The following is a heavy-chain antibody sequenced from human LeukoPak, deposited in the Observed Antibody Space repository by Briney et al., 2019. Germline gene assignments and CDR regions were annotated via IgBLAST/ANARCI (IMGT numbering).Heavy chain of an antibody. CDR2: IYGGGLFGIGSGRT. CDR3: ASSSPYSGSSP. D-gene: IGHD3-10*01. CDR1: GGSLSDYF. Sequence: SETLSLTCTVSGGSLSDYFWTWVRQPTGKGLEWIGRIYGGGLFGIGSGRTDYNPSLKSRVSISVDKSKNQFSLKLSSVTAADTAVYYRASSSPYSGSSPWGQGTLVTVSS. J-gene: IGHJ5*02. V-gene: IGHV4-4*07.